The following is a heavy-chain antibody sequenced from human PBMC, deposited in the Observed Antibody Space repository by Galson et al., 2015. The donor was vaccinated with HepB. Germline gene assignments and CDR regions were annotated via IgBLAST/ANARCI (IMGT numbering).Heavy chain of an antibody. V-gene: IGHV5-10-1*01. J-gene: IGHJ6*02. D-gene: IGHD3-22*01. CDR2: IDPSDFYT. Sequence: QSGAEVKKPGESLRISCKGSGYSFTTYWINWVRQIPGKGLEWMGRIDPSDFYTDYSPSFPGHVSISADKSVNTAFLYWSSLKASDTAIYYCARQSKIVVPASDQHGTDVWGQGTTVTVSS. CDR3: ARQSKIVVPASDQHGTDV. CDR1: GYSFTTYW.